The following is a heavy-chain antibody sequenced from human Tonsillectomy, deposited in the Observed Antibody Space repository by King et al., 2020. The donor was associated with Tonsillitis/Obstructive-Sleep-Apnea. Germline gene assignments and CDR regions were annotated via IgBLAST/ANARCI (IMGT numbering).Heavy chain of an antibody. CDR1: GFTFSDYY. CDR3: ARDGCSGGSCNKADAFDI. J-gene: IGHJ3*02. CDR2: ISSSSSYT. V-gene: IGHV3-11*06. Sequence: VQLVESGGGLVKPGGSLRLSCAASGFTFSDYYMSWIRQAPGKGLEWVSYISSSSSYTNYADSVKGRFTISRDNAKNSLYLQMNSLRAEDTAVYYCARDGCSGGSCNKADAFDIWGQGTMVTVFS. D-gene: IGHD2-15*01.